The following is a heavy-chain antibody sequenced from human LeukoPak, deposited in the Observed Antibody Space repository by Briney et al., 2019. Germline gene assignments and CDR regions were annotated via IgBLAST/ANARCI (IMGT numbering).Heavy chain of an antibody. CDR3: AKKGGSSWYGGTFYFDY. J-gene: IGHJ4*02. CDR2: SSSSGSTR. D-gene: IGHD6-13*01. V-gene: IGHV3-11*04. Sequence: SSSSGSTRYYADSVKGRFTVSRDNAKNSLYLQMNSLRAEDTAVYYCAKKGGSSWYGGTFYFDYWGQGTLVTVSS.